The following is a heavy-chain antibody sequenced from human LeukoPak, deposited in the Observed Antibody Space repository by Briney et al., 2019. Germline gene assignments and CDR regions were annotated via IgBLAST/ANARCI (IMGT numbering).Heavy chain of an antibody. J-gene: IGHJ3*02. V-gene: IGHV3-23*01. CDR1: GFTFSSYA. CDR2: ISGSGGST. CDR3: ASGPNVYDSSGFDAFDI. Sequence: GGSLRLSCAASGFTFSSYAMSWVRQAPGKGLEWVSGISGSGGSTYYADSVKGRFTISRDNSKNTLYLQMNSLGAEDTAVYYCASGPNVYDSSGFDAFDIWGQGTMVTVSS. D-gene: IGHD3-22*01.